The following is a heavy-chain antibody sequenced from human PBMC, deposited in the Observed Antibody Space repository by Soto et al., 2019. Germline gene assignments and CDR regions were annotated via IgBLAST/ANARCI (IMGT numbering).Heavy chain of an antibody. CDR1: GGSLRRFC. D-gene: IGHD2-2*01. CDR2: IYPGDCDT. Sequence: GESLLISCSVSGGSLRRFCNGGVCQMPEKGQEWMGIIYPGDCDTRYSPSFQGQVTISADKSISTAYLQWSSLKDSDTVSYYCESHYRYAMSCWGQGTTVPVSS. CDR3: ESHYRYAMSC. V-gene: IGHV5-51*01. J-gene: IGHJ6*02.